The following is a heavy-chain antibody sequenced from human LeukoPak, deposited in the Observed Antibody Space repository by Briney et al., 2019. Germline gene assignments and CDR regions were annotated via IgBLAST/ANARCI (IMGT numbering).Heavy chain of an antibody. Sequence: SETLSLTCTVSGGSISSYYWSWIRQPAGKGLEWIGRIYTSGSTNYNPSLKSRVTMSVDTSKNQFSLKLSSVTAADTAMYYCARDRRVGATTLRWFDPWGQGTLVTVSS. CDR3: ARDRRVGATTLRWFDP. CDR2: IYTSGST. J-gene: IGHJ5*02. V-gene: IGHV4-4*07. CDR1: GGSISSYY. D-gene: IGHD1-26*01.